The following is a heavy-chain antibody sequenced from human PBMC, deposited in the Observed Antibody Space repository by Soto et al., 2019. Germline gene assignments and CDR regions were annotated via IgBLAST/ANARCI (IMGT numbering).Heavy chain of an antibody. CDR3: AKSHRGYSSSDMDV. D-gene: IGHD6-13*01. V-gene: IGHV3-53*01. Sequence: GGSLRLSCAASGFAVSSNFMTWVRQPPGKGLEWVSAICRGGSTYYADSVKGRFTISRDNSKNTLYLQMYSLRAEDTAVYYCAKSHRGYSSSDMDVWGQGTTVTVSS. CDR1: GFAVSSNF. CDR2: ICRGGST. J-gene: IGHJ6*02.